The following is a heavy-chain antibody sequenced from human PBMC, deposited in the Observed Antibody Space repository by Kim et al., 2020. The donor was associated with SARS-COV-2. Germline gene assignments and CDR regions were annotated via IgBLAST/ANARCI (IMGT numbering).Heavy chain of an antibody. CDR1: GFTFSSYA. D-gene: IGHD6-13*01. CDR2: ITGSGDIT. Sequence: GGSLRLSCAASGFTFSSYAMSWVRQAPGKGLEWVSGITGSGDITAYADSVKGRFTISRDNSKNTLYLQMSSLRAEDTAIYYCANPRQPDYWGQGTLVTVSS. V-gene: IGHV3-23*01. CDR3: ANPRQPDY. J-gene: IGHJ4*02.